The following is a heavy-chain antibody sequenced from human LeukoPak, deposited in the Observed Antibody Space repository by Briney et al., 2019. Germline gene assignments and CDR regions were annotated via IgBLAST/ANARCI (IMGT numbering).Heavy chain of an antibody. CDR1: GFTFSNYG. J-gene: IGHJ4*02. CDR2: ISYDGNKK. D-gene: IGHD7-27*01. Sequence: GTSLRLSCAASGFTFSNYGIHWVRQAPGKGLEWVAVISYDGNKKHYADSVKGRFTISRDNSKYTLYIQMNSLRAEDTAVYYCAKERTNSEDYYDFWGQGTLVTVSS. V-gene: IGHV3-30*18. CDR3: AKERTNSEDYYDF.